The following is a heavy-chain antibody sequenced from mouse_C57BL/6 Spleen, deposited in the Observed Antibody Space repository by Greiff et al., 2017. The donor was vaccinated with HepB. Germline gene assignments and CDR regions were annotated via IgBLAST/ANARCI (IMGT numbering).Heavy chain of an antibody. CDR2: ISSGGDYI. CDR1: GFTFSSYA. Sequence: EVHLVESGEGLVKPGGSLKLSCAASGFTFSSYAMSWVRQTPEKRLEWVAYISSGGDYIYYADTVKGRFTISRDNARNTLYLQMSSLKSEDTAMYYCTRDSYYSNAMDYWGQGTSVTVSS. V-gene: IGHV5-9-1*02. CDR3: TRDSYYSNAMDY. D-gene: IGHD2-5*01. J-gene: IGHJ4*01.